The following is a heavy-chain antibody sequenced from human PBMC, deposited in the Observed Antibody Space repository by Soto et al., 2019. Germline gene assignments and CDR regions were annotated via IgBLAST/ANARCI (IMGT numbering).Heavy chain of an antibody. V-gene: IGHV4-39*01. D-gene: IGHD3-16*01. CDR1: GGSISSSSYY. J-gene: IGHJ3*02. Sequence: QLQLQESGPGLVKPSETLSLTCTVSGGSISSSSYYWGWIRQPPGKGLEWIGSIYYSGSTYYNPSLKSRVTINVDTSKNQFSLKLSSVTAADTAVYYCARRGPIRRLGGSPGAFDIWGQGTMVTVSS. CDR3: ARRGPIRRLGGSPGAFDI. CDR2: IYYSGST.